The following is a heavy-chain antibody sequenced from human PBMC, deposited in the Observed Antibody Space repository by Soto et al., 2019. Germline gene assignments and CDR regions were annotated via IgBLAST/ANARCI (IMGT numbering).Heavy chain of an antibody. D-gene: IGHD2-15*01. Sequence: GGSLRLSCAASGFTFSSYGMHWVRQAPGKGLEWVAVIWYDGSNKYYADSVKGRFTISRDNSKNTLYLQMNSLRAEDTVVYYCAREDIVVVVAATRSEAPSRQASAYYGMDVWGQGTTVTVSS. J-gene: IGHJ6*02. CDR1: GFTFSSYG. V-gene: IGHV3-33*01. CDR2: IWYDGSNK. CDR3: AREDIVVVVAATRSEAPSRQASAYYGMDV.